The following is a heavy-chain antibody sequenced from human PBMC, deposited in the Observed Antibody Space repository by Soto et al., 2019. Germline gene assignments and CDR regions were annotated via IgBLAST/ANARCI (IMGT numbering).Heavy chain of an antibody. V-gene: IGHV3-30-3*01. J-gene: IGHJ6*02. Sequence: QVQLVESGGGVVQPGRSLRLSCAASGFTFSSYAMHWVRQAPGKGLEWVAVISYDGSNKYYADSVEGRFTISRDNSKNTLYLQMNSLRAEDTAVYYCARDVPLWYIHYGMDVRGQGTTVTVSS. D-gene: IGHD3-10*01. CDR3: ARDVPLWYIHYGMDV. CDR1: GFTFSSYA. CDR2: ISYDGSNK.